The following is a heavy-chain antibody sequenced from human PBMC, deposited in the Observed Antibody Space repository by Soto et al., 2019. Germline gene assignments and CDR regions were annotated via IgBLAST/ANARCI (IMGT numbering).Heavy chain of an antibody. CDR2: IYHSGST. V-gene: IGHV4-30-2*01. CDR1: GGSISSGGYS. J-gene: IGHJ5*02. Sequence: SETLSLTCAVSGGSISSGGYSWSWIRQPPGKGLEWIGYIYHSGSTYYNPSLKSRVTISVDRSKNQFSLKLSSVTAADTAVYYCARVLTSDNWFDPWGQGTLVTVSS. CDR3: ARVLTSDNWFDP.